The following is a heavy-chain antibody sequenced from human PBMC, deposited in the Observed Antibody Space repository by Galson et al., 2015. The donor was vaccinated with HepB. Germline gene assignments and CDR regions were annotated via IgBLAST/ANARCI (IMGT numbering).Heavy chain of an antibody. CDR2: IDWDDDK. CDR1: GFSLSTRGMR. D-gene: IGHD1-26*01. J-gene: IGHJ5*02. CDR3: AREWAGGWFDP. V-gene: IGHV2-70*04. Sequence: PALVKPTQTLTLTCTFSGFSLSTRGMRVSWIRQPPGRALEWLARIDWDDDKFYSTSLKTRLTISKDTSKNQVVLTMTNMDPVDTATYYCAREWAGGWFDPWGQGTLVTVSS.